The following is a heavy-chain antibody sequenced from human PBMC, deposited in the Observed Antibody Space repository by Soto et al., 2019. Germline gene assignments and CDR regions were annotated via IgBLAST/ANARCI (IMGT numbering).Heavy chain of an antibody. CDR2: IGPAGDT. D-gene: IGHD3-16*01. CDR3: ARSWARTFDF. J-gene: IGHJ3*01. V-gene: IGHV3-13*01. CDR1: GFTLSHSG. Sequence: GGSLRLSCAASGFTLSHSGIHWVRQLTGEGLEWVSAIGPAGDTHYTGSVKGRFTISRENAKNLLYLQMNSLRVEDTAIYYCARSWARTFDFSGQGTMLPVSS.